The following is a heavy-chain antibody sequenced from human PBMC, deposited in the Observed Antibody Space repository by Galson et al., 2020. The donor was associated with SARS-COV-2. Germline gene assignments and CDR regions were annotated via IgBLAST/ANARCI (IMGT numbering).Heavy chain of an antibody. V-gene: IGHV1-69*13. CDR3: ARSYGSGSYYNQYYFDY. D-gene: IGHD3-10*01. CDR2: IIPIFGTA. Sequence: SVKVSCKASGGTFSSYAISWVRQAPGQGLEWMGGIIPIFGTANYAQKFQGRVTITADESTSTAYMELSSLRSEDTAVYYCARSYGSGSYYNQYYFDYWGQGTLVTVSS. J-gene: IGHJ4*02. CDR1: GGTFSSYA.